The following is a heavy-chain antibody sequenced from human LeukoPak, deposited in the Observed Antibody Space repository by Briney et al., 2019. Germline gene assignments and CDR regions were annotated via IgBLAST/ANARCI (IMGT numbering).Heavy chain of an antibody. D-gene: IGHD3-22*01. J-gene: IGHJ5*02. CDR3: ARGAIYDSSGYRWFDP. CDR2: ISSSSSYI. Sequence: GGSLRLSCAASGFTFSTYSMSWVRQAPGKGLEWVSSISSSSSYIDYADSVKGRSTISRDNAKNSLCLQMNSLRVEDTAVYYCARGAIYDSSGYRWFDPWGQGTLVTVSS. V-gene: IGHV3-21*01. CDR1: GFTFSTYS.